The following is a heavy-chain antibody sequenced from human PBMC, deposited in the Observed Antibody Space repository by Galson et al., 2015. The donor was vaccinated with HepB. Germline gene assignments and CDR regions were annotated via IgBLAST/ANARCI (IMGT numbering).Heavy chain of an antibody. CDR2: IIPIFGTA. Sequence: SVKVSCKASGGTFSSYAISWVRQAPGQGLEWMGGIIPIFGTANYAQKFQGRVTITADKSTSTAYLELSSLRSEDTAVYYCASSRTYLEWLLDYWGQGTLVTVSS. CDR3: ASSRTYLEWLLDY. D-gene: IGHD3-3*01. CDR1: GGTFSSYA. J-gene: IGHJ4*02. V-gene: IGHV1-69*06.